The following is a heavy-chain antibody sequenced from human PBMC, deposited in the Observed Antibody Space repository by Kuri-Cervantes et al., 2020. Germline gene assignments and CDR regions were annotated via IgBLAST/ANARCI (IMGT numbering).Heavy chain of an antibody. CDR1: RYTFTSCA. J-gene: IGHJ5*02. CDR2: VNAGNGNT. Sequence: SVKVSCKASRYTFTSCAIHWVRQAAGQRLEGMGWVNAGNGNTKYSQKFQGRITITSDTSASTAYMEPSSLRSEDTAVYYCAANLPIALAANWFDPWGQGTLVTVSS. V-gene: IGHV1-3*01. CDR3: AANLPIALAANWFDP. D-gene: IGHD6-19*01.